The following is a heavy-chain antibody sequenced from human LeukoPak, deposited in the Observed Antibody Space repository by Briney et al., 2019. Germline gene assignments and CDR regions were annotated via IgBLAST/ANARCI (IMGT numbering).Heavy chain of an antibody. J-gene: IGHJ4*02. V-gene: IGHV4-59*08. Sequence: PSETLSLTCTVSGGSISSYYWSWIRQPPGKGLEWIGYIYYSGSTNYNPSLKSRVTMSVDTSENQFSLRLSSVTAPDTAVYYCARHLWSGYSGTYYSSRHYFDYWGQGTLVTVSS. CDR3: ARHLWSGYSGTYYSSRHYFDY. CDR2: IYYSGST. CDR1: GGSISSYY. D-gene: IGHD1-26*01.